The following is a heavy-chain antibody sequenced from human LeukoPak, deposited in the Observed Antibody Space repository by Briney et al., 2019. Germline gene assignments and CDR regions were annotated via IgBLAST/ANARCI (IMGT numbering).Heavy chain of an antibody. CDR3: ARDEGVYRIFDY. CDR2: ISSSSSYI. V-gene: IGHV3-21*01. J-gene: IGHJ4*02. Sequence: GGSLRLSCAASGFTFSSYSMNWVCQAPGKGLEWVSSISSSSSYIYYADSVKGRFTISRDNAKNSLYLQMNSLRAEDTAVYYCARDEGVYRIFDYWGQGTLVTVSS. CDR1: GFTFSSYS. D-gene: IGHD2-8*01.